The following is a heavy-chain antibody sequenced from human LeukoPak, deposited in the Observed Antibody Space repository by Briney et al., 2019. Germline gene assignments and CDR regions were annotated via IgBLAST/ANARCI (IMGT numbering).Heavy chain of an antibody. CDR3: ARGGVGPHY. CDR2: MNPENGDT. J-gene: IGHJ4*02. Sequence: GASVKVSCKASGYTFTSYDINWVRQATGQGLEWMGWMNPENGDTVYTQKFQGRVTVTTNTSLNTAYMELSSLRSEDTAMYYCARGGVGPHYWGQGTLVTVSS. CDR1: GYTFTSYD. V-gene: IGHV1-8*03.